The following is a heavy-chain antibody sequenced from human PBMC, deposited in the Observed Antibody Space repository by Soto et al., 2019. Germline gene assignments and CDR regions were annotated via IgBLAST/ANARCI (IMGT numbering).Heavy chain of an antibody. Sequence: GGSLRLSCAASGFTFDDYAMHWVRQVPGKGLEWVSGINWNSGSIGYGDSVKGRFAISRDNAKNSLHLQMNSLRVEDTAVYFCARGERQMGRLDYWGQGTLVTVSS. V-gene: IGHV3-9*01. J-gene: IGHJ4*02. D-gene: IGHD1-26*01. CDR2: INWNSGSI. CDR3: ARGERQMGRLDY. CDR1: GFTFDDYA.